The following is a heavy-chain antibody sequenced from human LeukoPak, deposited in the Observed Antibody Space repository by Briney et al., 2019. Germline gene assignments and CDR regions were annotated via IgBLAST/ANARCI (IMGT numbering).Heavy chain of an antibody. Sequence: GASVKVSCKASGYTFTSYGISWVRQAPGQGLEWMGWISAYNGNTNYAQKHQGRVTMITDTSTSTAYMELRSLGSDDTAVYYCARDQGVVVAPPHAFDIWGQGTMVTVSS. V-gene: IGHV1-18*01. CDR1: GYTFTSYG. D-gene: IGHD2-2*01. CDR3: ARDQGVVVAPPHAFDI. J-gene: IGHJ3*02. CDR2: ISAYNGNT.